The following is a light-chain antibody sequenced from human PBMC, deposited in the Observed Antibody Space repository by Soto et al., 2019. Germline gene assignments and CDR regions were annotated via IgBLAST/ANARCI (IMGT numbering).Light chain of an antibody. CDR2: EVS. CDR1: SSDVGGYNY. Sequence: QSALTQPVSVSGSPGQSITISCTGTSSDVGGYNYVSWYQQHPGKAPKLMIYEVSNRPSGVSNRFSGYKSGNTASLTISGLQAEDEADYYCSSYTSSSTWVFGGGTKLTVL. J-gene: IGLJ3*02. V-gene: IGLV2-14*01. CDR3: SSYTSSSTWV.